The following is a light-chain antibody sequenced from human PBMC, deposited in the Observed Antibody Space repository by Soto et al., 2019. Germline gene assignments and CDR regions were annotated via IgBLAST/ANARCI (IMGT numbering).Light chain of an antibody. CDR2: LGS. CDR1: QSLLHTNGDNY. Sequence: DIVMTRSPRALPVRAGEPASVSRRSSQSLLHTNGDNYLDWYLQKPGQSPQVXIYLGSNRASGVPDRVSGSGSGTDFTLKISRVQAEDVAVYYCMQALQIPWTFGQGTKVDIK. CDR3: MQALQIPWT. J-gene: IGKJ1*01. V-gene: IGKV2-28*01.